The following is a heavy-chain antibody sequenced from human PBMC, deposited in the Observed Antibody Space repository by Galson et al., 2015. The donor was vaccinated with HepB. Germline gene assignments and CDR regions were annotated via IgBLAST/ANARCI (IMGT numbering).Heavy chain of an antibody. D-gene: IGHD5-18*01. CDR3: ARGLHHSDY. Sequence: SLRLSCAASGLIFSSYWMTWVRQAPGKGLEWVANINQDGTEYHFVDSVKGRFTISRDNVKNSLYLQMNSLRADDTGVYYCARGLHHSDYWGQGTLVTVSS. CDR1: GLIFSSYW. J-gene: IGHJ4*02. CDR2: INQDGTEY. V-gene: IGHV3-7*03.